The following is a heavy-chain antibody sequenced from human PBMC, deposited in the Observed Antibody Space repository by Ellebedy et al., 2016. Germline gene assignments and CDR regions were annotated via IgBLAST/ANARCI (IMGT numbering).Heavy chain of an antibody. CDR3: ATSFGDYEAY. Sequence: GESLKISCAASGFTFSDYTMNWVRQPPGKGLEWVSSISSINRDMYYGESVKGRFTVSRDNAKNSLYLQMDSLRAEDTAVYYCATSFGDYEAYWGRGTLVTVSS. D-gene: IGHD4-17*01. CDR2: ISSINRDM. V-gene: IGHV3-21*01. CDR1: GFTFSDYT. J-gene: IGHJ4*02.